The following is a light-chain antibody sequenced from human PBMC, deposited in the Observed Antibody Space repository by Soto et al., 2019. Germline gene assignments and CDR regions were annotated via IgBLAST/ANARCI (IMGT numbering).Light chain of an antibody. Sequence: ELTQNPSFLSSSVGARDTKTCRASQGISSYLAWYQQKPGKAPKLLIYAASTLQSGVPSRFSGSGSGTDFTLTISCLQSEDFATYYCQQYYSYPLTFGGGTNVDI. V-gene: IGKV1-9*01. CDR3: QQYYSYPLT. CDR2: AAS. J-gene: IGKJ4*01. CDR1: QGISSY.